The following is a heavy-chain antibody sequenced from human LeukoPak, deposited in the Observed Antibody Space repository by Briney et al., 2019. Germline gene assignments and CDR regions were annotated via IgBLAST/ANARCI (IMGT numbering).Heavy chain of an antibody. J-gene: IGHJ4*02. D-gene: IGHD5-18*01. CDR2: INPNSGGT. CDR3: AGEAGIQLWSSSIDY. CDR1: GYTFTGYY. Sequence: ASVKVSCKAAGYTFTGYYMHWVRQAPGQGLEWMGWINPNSGGTNYAQKFQGRVTMTRDTSISTAYMELSRLRSDDTAVYYCAGEAGIQLWSSSIDYWGQGTLVTVSS. V-gene: IGHV1-2*02.